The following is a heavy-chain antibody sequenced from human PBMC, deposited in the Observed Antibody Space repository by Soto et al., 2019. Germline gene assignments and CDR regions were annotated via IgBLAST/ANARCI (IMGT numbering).Heavy chain of an antibody. Sequence: ASVKGDCKGAGEAITSYDMHWVRQAPGQGLEWMGIINPSGGSTTYAQKFQGRVTMTRDTSTSTVYMELSSLRSEDTAVYYCARVSSWSCFDYWCQVTLVTVSS. CDR1: GEAITSYD. V-gene: IGHV1-46*01. J-gene: IGHJ4*02. CDR2: INPSGGST. CDR3: ARVSSWSCFDY. D-gene: IGHD6-13*01.